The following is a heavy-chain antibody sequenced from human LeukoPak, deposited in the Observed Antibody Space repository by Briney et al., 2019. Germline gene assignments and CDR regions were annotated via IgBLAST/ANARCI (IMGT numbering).Heavy chain of an antibody. CDR3: AKTHSHFPPYFDY. CDR1: GGSISTYNW. D-gene: IGHD4-11*01. J-gene: IGHJ4*02. V-gene: IGHV4-4*02. CDR2: IFYSGSI. Sequence: SETLSLTCAVSGGSISTYNWWSWVRQPPGKGLEWIGEIFYSGSINYNPSLKSRVTLSLDKSKNQFSLQLSSVTAADTAMYYCAKTHSHFPPYFDYWGQGTLVIVSS.